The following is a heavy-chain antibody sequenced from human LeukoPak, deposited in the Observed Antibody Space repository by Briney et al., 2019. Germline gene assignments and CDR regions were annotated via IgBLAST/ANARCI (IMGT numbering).Heavy chain of an antibody. Sequence: ASVKVSCKASGYTFIDYFIHWMRQTPGKGLEWLGWINPNSGVTRYAQKFQDRVTMTRDTAAYMELSSLKSDDTAMYYCVRAVSGTLGGAFDIWGQGTAVTVSS. CDR2: INPNSGVT. V-gene: IGHV1-2*02. J-gene: IGHJ3*02. D-gene: IGHD1-7*01. CDR1: GYTFIDYF. CDR3: VRAVSGTLGGAFDI.